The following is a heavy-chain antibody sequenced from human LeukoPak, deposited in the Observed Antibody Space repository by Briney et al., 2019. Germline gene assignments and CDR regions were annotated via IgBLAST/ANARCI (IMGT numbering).Heavy chain of an antibody. Sequence: SETLSLTCTVSGGSISSHFWSWIRQPPGKGLEWIAYIYYSGSTDYNPSLKSQVTISVDTSKNQFSLKLSSVTAADTAVYYCARQTMTTADAFDIWGQGTMVTVSS. CDR3: ARQTMTTADAFDI. J-gene: IGHJ3*02. CDR2: IYYSGST. V-gene: IGHV4-59*08. CDR1: GGSISSHF. D-gene: IGHD4-17*01.